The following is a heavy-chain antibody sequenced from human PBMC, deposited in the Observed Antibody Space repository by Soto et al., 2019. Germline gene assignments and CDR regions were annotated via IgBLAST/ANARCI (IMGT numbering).Heavy chain of an antibody. D-gene: IGHD6-6*01. CDR2: IWHDGSNK. J-gene: IGHJ4*02. CDR3: ARDRQLAGYYFDY. V-gene: IGHV3-33*01. CDR1: GFTFSSYG. Sequence: QVQLVESGGGVVQPGRSLRLSCAASGFTFSSYGMNWVRQAPGKGLEWVAVIWHDGSNKYYADSVKGRFTISRDNSKNTLYLQMNSLRAEDTAVYYCARDRQLAGYYFDYWGQGTLVTVSS.